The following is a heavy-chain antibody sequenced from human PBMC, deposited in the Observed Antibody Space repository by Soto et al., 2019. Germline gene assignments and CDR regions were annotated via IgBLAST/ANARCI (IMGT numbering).Heavy chain of an antibody. CDR2: IIPILGIA. V-gene: IGHV1-69*02. CDR3: ARGGYYGSGTPLY. J-gene: IGHJ4*02. CDR1: GGTFSSYT. D-gene: IGHD3-10*01. Sequence: SVKVSCKASGGTFSSYTISWVRQAPGQGLEWMGRIIPILGIANYAQKFQGRVTITADKSTSTAYMELSSLRSEDTAVYYCARGGYYGSGTPLYWGQGTLVTVSP.